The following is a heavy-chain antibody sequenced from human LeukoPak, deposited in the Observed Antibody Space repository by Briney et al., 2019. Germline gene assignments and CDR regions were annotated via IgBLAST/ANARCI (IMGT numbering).Heavy chain of an antibody. Sequence: AGGSLRLSCAASGFTFSSYGMHWVRQAPGKGLEWVAVIWYDGSNKYYADSVKGRFTISRDNSKNTLYLQMNSLRAEDTAVYYCARRDYVWGSYRYSPPDYWGQGTLVTVSS. CDR1: GFTFSSYG. CDR2: IWYDGSNK. V-gene: IGHV3-33*01. CDR3: ARRDYVWGSYRYSPPDY. D-gene: IGHD3-16*02. J-gene: IGHJ4*02.